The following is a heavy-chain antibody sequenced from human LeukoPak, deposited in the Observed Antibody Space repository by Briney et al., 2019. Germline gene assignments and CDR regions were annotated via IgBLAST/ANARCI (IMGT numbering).Heavy chain of an antibody. D-gene: IGHD6-19*01. Sequence: GGSLRLSCAASGLTFRNYAMAWVRQAPGKGLEWASGISGDGDSTYYADSVKGRSTISRDNFKNTVSLHMNSLRAEDTAMYYCARDRQWPPGYFDYWGQGTLATVSS. CDR2: ISGDGDST. V-gene: IGHV3-23*01. J-gene: IGHJ4*02. CDR1: GLTFRNYA. CDR3: ARDRQWPPGYFDY.